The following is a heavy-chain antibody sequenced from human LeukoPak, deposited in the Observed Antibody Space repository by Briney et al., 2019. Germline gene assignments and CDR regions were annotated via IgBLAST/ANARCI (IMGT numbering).Heavy chain of an antibody. D-gene: IGHD3-3*01. CDR2: IIPILGIA. Sequence: GASVKVSCKASGGTFSSYAISWVRQAPGQGLEWMGRIIPILGIANYAQKFQGRVTITADKSTSTAYMELSSLRSEDTAVYYCASSAGFTIFGTPFDYWGQGTLVTVSS. CDR3: ASSAGFTIFGTPFDY. V-gene: IGHV1-69*04. J-gene: IGHJ4*02. CDR1: GGTFSSYA.